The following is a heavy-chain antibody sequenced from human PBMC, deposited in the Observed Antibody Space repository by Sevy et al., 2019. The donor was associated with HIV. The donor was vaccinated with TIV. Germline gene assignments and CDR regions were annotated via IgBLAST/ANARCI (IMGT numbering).Heavy chain of an antibody. V-gene: IGHV3-53*01. CDR1: GFTVTSNY. D-gene: IGHD6-13*01. Sequence: GGSLRLSCAATGFTVTSNYMSWVRQGPGKGLEWDSGFYNGDSTQYADSVKGRFTISRDKSNNTLYLQMDSLRAEDTAVYCCAREAGSSSFDYWGQGTLVTVSS. CDR2: FYNGDST. J-gene: IGHJ4*02. CDR3: AREAGSSSFDY.